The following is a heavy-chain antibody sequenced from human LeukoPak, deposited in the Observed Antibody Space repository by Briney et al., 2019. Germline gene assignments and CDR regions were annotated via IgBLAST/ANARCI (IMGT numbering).Heavy chain of an antibody. D-gene: IGHD6-13*01. CDR3: ARVDGSSWFADMDV. J-gene: IGHJ6*03. CDR1: GYTFTGYY. V-gene: IGHV1-2*06. Sequence: ASVKVSCKASGYTFTGYYMHWVRQAPGQGLEWMGRINPNSGGTNYAQKFQDRVTMTRDTSISTAYMELSRLRSDDTAVYYCARVDGSSWFADMDVWGKGTTVTVSS. CDR2: INPNSGGT.